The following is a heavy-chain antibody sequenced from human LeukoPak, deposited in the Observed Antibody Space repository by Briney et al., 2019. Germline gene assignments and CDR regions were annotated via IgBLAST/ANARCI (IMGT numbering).Heavy chain of an antibody. CDR3: ARGRVRGVIYIDY. Sequence: SETLSLTCTVSGGSISSSSYYWGWVRQPPGKGLEWIGSIYYSGSTYYNPSLKSRVTISVDTSKNQFSLKLSSVTAADTAVYYCARGRVRGVIYIDYWGQGTLVTVSS. V-gene: IGHV4-39*07. CDR1: GGSISSSSYY. J-gene: IGHJ4*02. D-gene: IGHD3-10*01. CDR2: IYYSGST.